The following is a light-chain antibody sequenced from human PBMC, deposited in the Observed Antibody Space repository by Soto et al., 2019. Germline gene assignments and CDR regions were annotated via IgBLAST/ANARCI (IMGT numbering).Light chain of an antibody. J-gene: IGLJ1*01. CDR2: SNN. CDR3: AAWDDSLNGRV. Sequence: QFVLTQPPSASGTPGQRVTISCSGSSSNIGSNTVNWYQQLPGTAPKLLIYSNNQRPSGVPDRFSSSKSGTSASLAISGLQSEDEADYYCAAWDDSLNGRVFGTGTKLTVL. CDR1: SSNIGSNT. V-gene: IGLV1-44*01.